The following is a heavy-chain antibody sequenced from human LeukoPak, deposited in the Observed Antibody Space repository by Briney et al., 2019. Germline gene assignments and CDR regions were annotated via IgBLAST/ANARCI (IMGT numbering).Heavy chain of an antibody. Sequence: PGGSLRLSCAASGFTFSNYGMHWVRQAPGKGLEWVAFIRFDGSNKYYADSVKGRFTISRDNSKNTLYLQMNSLRAEDTAVYYCARVTIMITFGGVIAPAHYFDYWGQGTLVTVSS. D-gene: IGHD3-16*02. CDR3: ARVTIMITFGGVIAPAHYFDY. CDR2: IRFDGSNK. J-gene: IGHJ4*02. CDR1: GFTFSNYG. V-gene: IGHV3-30*02.